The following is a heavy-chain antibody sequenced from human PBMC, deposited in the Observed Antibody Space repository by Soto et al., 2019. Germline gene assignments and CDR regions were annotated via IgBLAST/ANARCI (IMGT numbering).Heavy chain of an antibody. CDR2: VYPGDSDT. V-gene: IGHV5-51*01. Sequence: GESLKISCKGSGYNFPIYWIGWVRQMPGQGLEWMGIVYPGDSDTRYSPSFQGQVTISVDKSISTAYLQWSSLKASDTAIYFCAISYGDYAFWGQGTLVTVSS. CDR1: GYNFPIYW. D-gene: IGHD4-17*01. CDR3: AISYGDYAF. J-gene: IGHJ4*02.